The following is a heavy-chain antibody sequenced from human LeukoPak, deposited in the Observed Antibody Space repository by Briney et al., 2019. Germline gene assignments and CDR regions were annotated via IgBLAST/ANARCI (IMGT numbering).Heavy chain of an antibody. V-gene: IGHV3-30*18. CDR3: AKDQPDTALDY. D-gene: IGHD5-18*01. J-gene: IGHJ4*02. CDR2: ISYDGSNK. Sequence: GGSLRLSCAASGFTFSSYGMHWVRQAPGKGLEWVAVISYDGSNKYYADSVKGRFTIPRDNSKNTLYLQMNSLRAEDTAVYYCAKDQPDTALDYWGQGTLVTVSS. CDR1: GFTFSSYG.